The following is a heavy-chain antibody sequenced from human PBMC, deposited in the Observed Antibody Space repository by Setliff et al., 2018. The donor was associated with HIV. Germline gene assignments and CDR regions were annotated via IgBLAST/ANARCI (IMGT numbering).Heavy chain of an antibody. Sequence: GGSMRLSCTASGFTFRDYWMHWVRQAPGKGLEWVSRMKGDGSGATYADSVKGRFTISRDNSKNTLFLQMNSLRPEDTAIYYCAKDNSYHDYICGSSVLAYWGQGTLVTVSS. CDR2: MKGDGSGA. D-gene: IGHD3-16*01. J-gene: IGHJ4*02. CDR3: AKDNSYHDYICGSSVLAY. CDR1: GFTFRDYW. V-gene: IGHV3-74*01.